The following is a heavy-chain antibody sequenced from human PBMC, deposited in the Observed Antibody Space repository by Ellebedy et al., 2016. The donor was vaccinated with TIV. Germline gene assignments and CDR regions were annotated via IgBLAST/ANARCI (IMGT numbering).Heavy chain of an antibody. CDR2: IYPDSGGT. Sequence: ASVKVSCXASGYTFTDNYIHWVRRTPGRGLEWLGWIYPDSGGTNYAQNFKGRVSMTRDTSISTAYMELNSLTSDDTAVYYCARGIMGARPLGYYFDFWGQGTLVTVSS. V-gene: IGHV1-2*02. J-gene: IGHJ4*02. D-gene: IGHD6-6*01. CDR3: ARGIMGARPLGYYFDF. CDR1: GYTFTDNY.